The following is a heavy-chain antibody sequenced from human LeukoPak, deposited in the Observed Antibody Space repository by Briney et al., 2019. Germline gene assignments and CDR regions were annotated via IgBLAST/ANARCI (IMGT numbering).Heavy chain of an antibody. CDR3: AKDQAVAGTSLDY. V-gene: IGHV3-30*18. D-gene: IGHD6-19*01. J-gene: IGHJ4*02. Sequence: GGSLRLSCAASGFTFSNAWMSWVRQAPGKGLEWVAVISYDGSNKYYADSVKGRFTISRDNSKNTLYLQMNGLRAEDTAVYYCAKDQAVAGTSLDYWGQGTLVTVSS. CDR2: ISYDGSNK. CDR1: GFTFSNAW.